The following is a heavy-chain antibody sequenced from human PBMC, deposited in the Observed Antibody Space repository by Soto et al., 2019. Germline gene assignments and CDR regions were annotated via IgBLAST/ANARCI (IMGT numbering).Heavy chain of an antibody. J-gene: IGHJ6*03. V-gene: IGHV3-66*01. CDR2: IYSGGST. CDR3: AREYGSGSYHYYYMDV. D-gene: IGHD3-10*01. Sequence: GGSLRLSCAVSGFIVSSNYLSWVRQAPGKGLEWVSVIYSGGSTYYADSVKGRFTISRDNSKNTLYFQMNSLRAEDMAVYYCAREYGSGSYHYYYMDVWGKGTTVTVS. CDR1: GFIVSSNY.